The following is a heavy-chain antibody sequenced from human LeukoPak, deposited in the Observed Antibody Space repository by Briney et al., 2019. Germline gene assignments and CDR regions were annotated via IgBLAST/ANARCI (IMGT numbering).Heavy chain of an antibody. CDR2: INHSGST. Sequence: SETLSLTCAVYGGSFSGYYWSWIRQPPGKGLEWIGEINHSGSTNYNPSLKSRVTISVDTSKNQFSLKLSSVTAADTAVYYCARRGLYYYGSGSYYTSYYYYYMDVWGKGTTVTISS. CDR3: ARRGLYYYGSGSYYTSYYYYYMDV. CDR1: GGSFSGYY. D-gene: IGHD3-10*01. V-gene: IGHV4-34*01. J-gene: IGHJ6*03.